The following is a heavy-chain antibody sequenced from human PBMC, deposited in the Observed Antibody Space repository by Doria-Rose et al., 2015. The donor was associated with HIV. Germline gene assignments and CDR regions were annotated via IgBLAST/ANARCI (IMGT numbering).Heavy chain of an antibody. CDR3: AKAPIIGPKYYFYMDV. CDR1: GFSFESYA. V-gene: IGHV3-9*01. Sequence: VQLQESGGGSVQPGRSLRPSCVGSGFSFESYAMHWVRLAPGKGLEWVAGISWVSGAKGNADSVEVRFTISRDNAKKSVYLEMRSLRPEDTAFYYCAKAPIIGPKYYFYMDVWGKGTSVTVSS. CDR2: ISWVSGAK. D-gene: IGHD3-3*01. J-gene: IGHJ6*03.